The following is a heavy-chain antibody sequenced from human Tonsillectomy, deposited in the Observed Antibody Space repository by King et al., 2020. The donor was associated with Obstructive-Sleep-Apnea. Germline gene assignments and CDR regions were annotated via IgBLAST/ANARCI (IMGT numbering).Heavy chain of an antibody. CDR3: AKDDGTYCGGDCQPPLDY. D-gene: IGHD2-21*02. CDR2: ISDSGSST. V-gene: IGHV3-23*01. J-gene: IGHJ4*02. CDR1: EFTFANYG. Sequence: VQSGGSLRLSCAASEFTFANYGMGWVRQAPGKGLEGVSSISDSGSSTYYAGSVRGRFTISRDNSKNTRFLQMNSLGADDTAVYYCAKDDGTYCGGDCQPPLDYWGQGTLVTVSS.